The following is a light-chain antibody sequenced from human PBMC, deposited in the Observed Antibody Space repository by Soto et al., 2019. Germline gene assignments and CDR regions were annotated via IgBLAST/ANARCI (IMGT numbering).Light chain of an antibody. CDR3: QQYTRYPYT. CDR1: QSLDKW. J-gene: IGKJ2*01. V-gene: IGKV1-5*01. Sequence: DIQMTQSPSTLSASVGDRVSISCRASQSLDKWLAWYQQKPGEAPKLLVSDASNLESGVSSRFTGSGSGTEFTLTISSPQPDDFATYYCQQYTRYPYTFGQGTKLEIK. CDR2: DAS.